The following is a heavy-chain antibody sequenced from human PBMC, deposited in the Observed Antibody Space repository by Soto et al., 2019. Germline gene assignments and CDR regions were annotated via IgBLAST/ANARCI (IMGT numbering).Heavy chain of an antibody. D-gene: IGHD1-26*01. Sequence: QVQLVQSGAEVKKPGASVTVSCKASGYTFTSYGISWVRQAPGQGLDWMGWISAYNGNTNYAQKLPGRVTMTTATYTSAAYMALSSLKSDDTAVYYCARLERGSHYYYGMDSCGQGTTVTVS. CDR1: GYTFTSYG. CDR2: ISAYNGNT. V-gene: IGHV1-18*04. CDR3: ARLERGSHYYYGMDS. J-gene: IGHJ6*02.